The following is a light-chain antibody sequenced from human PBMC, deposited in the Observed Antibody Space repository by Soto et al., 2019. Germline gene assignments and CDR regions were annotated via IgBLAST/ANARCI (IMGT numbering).Light chain of an antibody. Sequence: DIQMTQSPSSLSASVGDRVSITCRASQDINNYLAWYQQKPGKVPKLLMYAASTLQSGVPSRFSGSGSGTDFTLTISSLQPDDFATYYCQQYDSYSPTFGQGTKVDI. J-gene: IGKJ1*01. CDR3: QQYDSYSPT. CDR2: AAS. V-gene: IGKV1-27*01. CDR1: QDINNY.